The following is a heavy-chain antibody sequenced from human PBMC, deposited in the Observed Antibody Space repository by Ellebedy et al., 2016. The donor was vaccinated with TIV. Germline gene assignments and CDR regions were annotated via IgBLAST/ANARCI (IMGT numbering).Heavy chain of an antibody. V-gene: IGHV4-39*01. CDR2: ISYSGST. CDR1: GDSVSSSGYY. CDR3: ARQGDYGSGTNYVGEDY. J-gene: IGHJ4*02. D-gene: IGHD3-10*01. Sequence: SETLSLXXTVSGDSVSSSGYYWVWIRQPPGTRLEWIASISYSGSTYYNPSLKSRVTVSVDTSNNQFSLKLSSVTAADTAVYYCARQGDYGSGTNYVGEDYWGQGTLVTVSS.